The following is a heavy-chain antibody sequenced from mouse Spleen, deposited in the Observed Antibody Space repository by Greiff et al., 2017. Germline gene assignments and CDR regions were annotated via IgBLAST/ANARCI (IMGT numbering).Heavy chain of an antibody. CDR3: ARHGGSSHWYFDV. CDR1: GFTFSSYY. V-gene: IGHV5-6-2*01. Sequence: EVRLVESGGGLVKRGGSLKLSCAASGFTFSSYYMSWVRQTPEKRLELVAAINSNGGSTYYPDTVKGRFTISRDNAKNTLYLQMSSLKSEDTALYYCARHGGSSHWYFDVWGAGTTVTVSS. CDR2: INSNGGST. J-gene: IGHJ1*01. D-gene: IGHD1-1*01.